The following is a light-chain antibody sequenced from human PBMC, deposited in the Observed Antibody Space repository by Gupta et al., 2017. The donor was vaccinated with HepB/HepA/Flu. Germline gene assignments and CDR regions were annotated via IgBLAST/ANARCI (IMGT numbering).Light chain of an antibody. CDR2: LGS. CDR1: QSLLHSNGYNY. V-gene: IGKV2-28*01. J-gene: IGKJ1*01. Sequence: DIVTTQSPLSLPVTPGEPASISCRSSQSLLHSNGYNYLDWYLQKPGQSPQLLIYLGSNRASGVPDRFSGSGSGTDFTLKISRVEAEDVGAYYCMQALQTPWTFGQGTKVEIK. CDR3: MQALQTPWT.